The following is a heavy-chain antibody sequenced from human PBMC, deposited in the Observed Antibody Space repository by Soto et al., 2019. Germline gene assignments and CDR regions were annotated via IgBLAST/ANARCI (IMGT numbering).Heavy chain of an antibody. Sequence: EVQLVESGGGLVQPGGSLRLSCAASGFTFSSYWMHWVRQAPGKGLVWVSRINSDGSSTSYADSVKGRFIISRDNAKNTLYLQMNSLRAEDTAVYYCARTFPAGTTYYYYGMDVWGQGTTVTVSS. CDR3: ARTFPAGTTYYYYGMDV. CDR1: GFTFSSYW. CDR2: INSDGSST. V-gene: IGHV3-74*01. J-gene: IGHJ6*02. D-gene: IGHD1-7*01.